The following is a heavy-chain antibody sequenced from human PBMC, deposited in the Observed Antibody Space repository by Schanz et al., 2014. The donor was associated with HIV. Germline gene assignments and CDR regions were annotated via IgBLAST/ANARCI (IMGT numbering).Heavy chain of an antibody. D-gene: IGHD6-6*01. J-gene: IGHJ4*02. V-gene: IGHV3-30*18. Sequence: QVQLVESGGGVVQPGRSLRLSCAASGFTFSSYGMYWVRQAPGKGLAWVAVISHDGSKKYYADSVRGRITISRDNSKNTLYLQMNSLRADDTAVYYCAKGWRGYSISSWVDYWGQGSLVTVSS. CDR3: AKGWRGYSISSWVDY. CDR1: GFTFSSYG. CDR2: ISHDGSKK.